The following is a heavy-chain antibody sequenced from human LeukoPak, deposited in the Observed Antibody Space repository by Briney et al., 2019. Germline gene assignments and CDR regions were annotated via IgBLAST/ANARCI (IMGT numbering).Heavy chain of an antibody. Sequence: PGGSLRLSCAASGFTFSSYSMNWVRQAPGKGLEWVSSISSSSSYIYYADSVKGRFTISRDNAKNSLYPQMNSLRAEDTAVYYCARDNDYYGSGSYYGEWGQGTLVTVPS. V-gene: IGHV3-21*01. J-gene: IGHJ4*02. CDR3: ARDNDYYGSGSYYGE. CDR1: GFTFSSYS. CDR2: ISSSSSYI. D-gene: IGHD3-10*01.